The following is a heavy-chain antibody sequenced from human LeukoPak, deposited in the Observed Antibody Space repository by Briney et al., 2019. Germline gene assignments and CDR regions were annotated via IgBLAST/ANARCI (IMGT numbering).Heavy chain of an antibody. D-gene: IGHD3-10*01. J-gene: IGHJ4*02. CDR2: IYYSGNT. CDR1: GGSISTYY. CDR3: ARVGSGSFDY. V-gene: IGHV4-59*01. Sequence: SEPLSLTCTVSGGSISTYYWSWIRQPPGKGLEWIGYIYYSGNTNCNPSLKSRVTISIDTSKNQFSLKLSSVTAADTAVYYCARVGSGSFDYWGQGTLVTVSS.